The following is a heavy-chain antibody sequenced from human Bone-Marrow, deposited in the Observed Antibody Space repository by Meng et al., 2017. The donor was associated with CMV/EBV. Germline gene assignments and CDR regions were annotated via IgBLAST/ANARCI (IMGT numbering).Heavy chain of an antibody. CDR2: ISWDGGST. CDR3: AKGRKVAYYDFWSGFYGMDV. V-gene: IGHV3-43*01. D-gene: IGHD3-3*01. Sequence: GESLKISCAASGFTFSSYSMNWVRQAPGKGLEWVSLISWDGGSTYYADSVKGRFTISRDNSKNSLYLQMNSLRTEDTALYYCAKGRKVAYYDFWSGFYGMDVCGQGTTVTASS. J-gene: IGHJ6*02. CDR1: GFTFSSYS.